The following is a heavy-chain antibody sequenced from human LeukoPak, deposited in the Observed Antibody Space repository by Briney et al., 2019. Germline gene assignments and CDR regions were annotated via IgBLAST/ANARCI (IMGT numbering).Heavy chain of an antibody. CDR1: GFTFSSYA. V-gene: IGHV3-23*01. J-gene: IGHJ6*02. CDR2: ISGSGGST. Sequence: GGSLRLSCAASGFTFSSYAMSWVRQAPGKGLEWVSAISGSGGSTYYADSAKGRFTISRDNSKNTLYLQMNSLRAEDTAVYYCASPPVVPAAIRLYYYGMDVWGQGTTVTVSS. D-gene: IGHD2-2*02. CDR3: ASPPVVPAAIRLYYYGMDV.